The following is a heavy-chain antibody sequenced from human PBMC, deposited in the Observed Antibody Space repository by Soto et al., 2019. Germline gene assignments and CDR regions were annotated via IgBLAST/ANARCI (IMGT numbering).Heavy chain of an antibody. J-gene: IGHJ5*02. V-gene: IGHV1-69*01. CDR2: IIPIFGTA. D-gene: IGHD3-22*01. Sequence: QVQLVQSGAEVKKPGSSVKVSCKASGGTFSSYAISWVRQAPGQGLEWVGGIIPIFGTANYAQKFQGRVTITADESTSTAYMELSSLRSEDTAVYYCASDAVDYDSSGYYLLSWGQGTLVTVSS. CDR3: ASDAVDYDSSGYYLLS. CDR1: GGTFSSYA.